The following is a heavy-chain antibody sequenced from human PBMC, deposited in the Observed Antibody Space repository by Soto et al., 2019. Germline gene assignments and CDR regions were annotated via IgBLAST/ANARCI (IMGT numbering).Heavy chain of an antibody. CDR3: ARDLYDRSDYYSDFDY. Sequence: PGGSLRLSCAASGFTFSTYCMSWVRQAPGKGLEWVSYISSTSSTKYYADSVKGRFTISRDNAKNSLYLQMNSLRAEDTAVYYCARDLYDRSDYYSDFDYWGQGALVTVSS. D-gene: IGHD3-22*01. J-gene: IGHJ4*02. CDR1: GFTFSTYC. CDR2: ISSTSSTK. V-gene: IGHV3-48*01.